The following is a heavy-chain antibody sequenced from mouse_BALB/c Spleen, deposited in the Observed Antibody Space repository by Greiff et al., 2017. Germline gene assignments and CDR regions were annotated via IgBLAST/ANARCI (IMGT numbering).Heavy chain of an antibody. Sequence: DVKLVESGGDLVKPGGSLKLSCAASGFTFSSYGMSWVRQTPDKRLEWVATISSGGSYTYYPDSVKGRFTISRDNAKNTLYLQMSSLKSEDTAMYYCATNYYGFDYWGQGTTLTVSS. V-gene: IGHV5-6*02. CDR3: ATNYYGFDY. J-gene: IGHJ2*01. D-gene: IGHD1-1*01. CDR2: ISSGGSYT. CDR1: GFTFSSYG.